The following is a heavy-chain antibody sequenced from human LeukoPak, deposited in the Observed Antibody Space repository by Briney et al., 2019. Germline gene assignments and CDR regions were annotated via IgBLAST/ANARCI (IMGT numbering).Heavy chain of an antibody. CDR1: GYTFTGYY. D-gene: IGHD6-13*01. V-gene: IGHV1-2*02. CDR2: INPNSGGT. Sequence: GASVKVSCKASGYTFTGYYMHWVRQAPGRGLEWTGWINPNSGGTNYAQKFQGRVTMTRDTSISTAYMELSRLRSDDTAVYYCARDGRSSSWYVEYYYYYYMDVWGKGTTVTVSS. J-gene: IGHJ6*03. CDR3: ARDGRSSSWYVEYYYYYYMDV.